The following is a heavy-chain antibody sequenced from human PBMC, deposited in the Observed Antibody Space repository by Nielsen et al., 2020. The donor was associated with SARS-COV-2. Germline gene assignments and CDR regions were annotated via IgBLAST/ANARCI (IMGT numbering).Heavy chain of an antibody. D-gene: IGHD3-10*01. V-gene: IGHV4-39*01. CDR3: ARVFADGNYYGSGRHDY. J-gene: IGHJ4*02. CDR1: GGSISSSSYY. CDR2: IYYSGST. Sequence: SETLSLTCTVSGGSISSSSYYWGWIRQPPGKGLEWIGSIYYSGSTYYNPSLKSRVTISVDTSKNQFSLKLSSVTAADTAVYYCARVFADGNYYGSGRHDYWGQGTLVTVSS.